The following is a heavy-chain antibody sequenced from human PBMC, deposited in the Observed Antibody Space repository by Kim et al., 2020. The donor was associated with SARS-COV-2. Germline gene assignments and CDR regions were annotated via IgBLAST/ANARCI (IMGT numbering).Heavy chain of an antibody. V-gene: IGHV7-4-1*02. CDR2: IDTNTGNP. CDR3: AGVWWNGGRLIEY. CDR1: GYTFTHYG. J-gene: IGHJ4*02. D-gene: IGHD1-1*01. Sequence: ASVKVSCKPSGYTFTHYGLTWLRQAPGQRLEWIGLIDTNTGNPTYAQGFTGRFVFSFDTSVSTAYLQISSLQTDDTATYYCAGVWWNGGRLIEYWGQGTLIPVSA.